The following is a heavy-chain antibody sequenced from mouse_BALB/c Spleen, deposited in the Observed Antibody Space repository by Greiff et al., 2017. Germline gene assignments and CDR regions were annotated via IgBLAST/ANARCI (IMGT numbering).Heavy chain of an antibody. CDR2: IDPENGDT. J-gene: IGHJ2*01. D-gene: IGHD2-10*02. CDR1: GFNIKDYY. Sequence: VQLKESGAELVRSGASVKLSCTASGFNIKDYYMHWVKQRPEQGLEWIGWIDPENGDTEYAPKFQGKATMTADTSSNTAYLQLSSLTSEDTAVYYCNAGGMDFDYWGQGTTLTVSS. CDR3: NAGGMDFDY. V-gene: IGHV14-4*02.